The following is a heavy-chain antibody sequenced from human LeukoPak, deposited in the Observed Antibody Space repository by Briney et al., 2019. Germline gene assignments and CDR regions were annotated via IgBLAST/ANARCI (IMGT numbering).Heavy chain of an antibody. CDR2: ISSSSSYI. Sequence: PGGSLRLSCAASGFTFSSYSMNWVRQAPGKGLEWVSSISSSSSYIYYADSVKGRFTISRDNAKNSLYLQMNSLRAEDMAVYYCARVVGCCSGGSCYHYYYYGMDVWGQGTTVTVSS. D-gene: IGHD2-15*01. V-gene: IGHV3-21*01. CDR1: GFTFSSYS. CDR3: ARVVGCCSGGSCYHYYYYGMDV. J-gene: IGHJ6*02.